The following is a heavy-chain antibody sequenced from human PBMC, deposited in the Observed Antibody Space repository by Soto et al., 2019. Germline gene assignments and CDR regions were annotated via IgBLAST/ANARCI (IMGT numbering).Heavy chain of an antibody. CDR2: VKSKNDGGTT. Sequence: GGSLRLSCAASGFTFSNAWINWVRQTPGRGLEWVGRVKSKNDGGTTDFAAPVKGRFAISRDDSKNMVYLEMNSLQTEDTAMYYCTTDSYLTTITVLFDYWGHGTLVTVSS. V-gene: IGHV3-15*07. CDR3: TTDSYLTTITVLFDY. D-gene: IGHD3-22*01. CDR1: GFTFSNAW. J-gene: IGHJ4*01.